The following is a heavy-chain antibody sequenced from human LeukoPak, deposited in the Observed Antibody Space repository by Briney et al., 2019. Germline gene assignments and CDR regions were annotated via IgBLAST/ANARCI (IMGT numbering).Heavy chain of an antibody. CDR3: AHGSSGYNAFDV. V-gene: IGHV4-59*08. CDR2: IYYSGPT. J-gene: IGHJ3*01. Sequence: SETLSLTCNVSGGSISNYYWTWIRQPPGNRLEWIGHIYYSGPTTYNPSLKSRVTISIDTSKNQFSLKLSSVTAADTAVYYCAHGSSGYNAFDVWGRGTVVAVSS. CDR1: GGSISNYY. D-gene: IGHD3-22*01.